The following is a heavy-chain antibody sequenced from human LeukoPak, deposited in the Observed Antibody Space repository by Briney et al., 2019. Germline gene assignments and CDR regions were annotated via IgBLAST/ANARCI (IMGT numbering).Heavy chain of an antibody. V-gene: IGHV3-30-3*01. CDR1: GFTFSSYA. CDR3: ATASDGDGYIQGRYDY. CDR2: ISYDGSNK. Sequence: GRSLRLSCAASGFTFSSYAMHWVRQAPGKGLEWVAVISYDGSNKYYADSVKGRFTISRDNAKNSLYLQMNSLRAEDTAVYYCATASDGDGYIQGRYDYWGQGTLVTVSS. D-gene: IGHD5-24*01. J-gene: IGHJ4*02.